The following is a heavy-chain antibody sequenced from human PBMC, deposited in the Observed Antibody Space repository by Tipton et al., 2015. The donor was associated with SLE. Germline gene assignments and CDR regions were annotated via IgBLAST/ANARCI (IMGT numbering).Heavy chain of an antibody. Sequence: LRLSCTVSGGPMSSNKYYWGWIRQPPGKGVEWIGNAYYSGGTYYNPSLKSRVAIFVDTSNNQFSLKLNSVAAADTAMYYCARDYGGYGKFDFWGQGTLVTVSS. J-gene: IGHJ4*02. V-gene: IGHV4-39*07. CDR3: ARDYGGYGKFDF. D-gene: IGHD5-12*01. CDR1: GGPMSSNKYY. CDR2: AYYSGGT.